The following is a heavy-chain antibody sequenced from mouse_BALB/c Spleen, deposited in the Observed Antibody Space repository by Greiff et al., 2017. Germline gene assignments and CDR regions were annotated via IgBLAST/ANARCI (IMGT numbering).Heavy chain of an antibody. V-gene: IGHV5-12-1*01. CDR2: ISSGGGST. CDR1: GFAFSSYD. J-gene: IGHJ4*01. CDR3: ARRGHYYGSKDYAMDY. Sequence: EVQVVESGGGLVKPGGSLKLSCAASGFAFSSYDMSWVRQTPEKRLEWVAYISSGGGSTYYPDTVKGRFTISRDNAKNTLYLQMSSLKSEDTAMYYCARRGHYYGSKDYAMDYWGQGTSVTVSS. D-gene: IGHD1-1*01.